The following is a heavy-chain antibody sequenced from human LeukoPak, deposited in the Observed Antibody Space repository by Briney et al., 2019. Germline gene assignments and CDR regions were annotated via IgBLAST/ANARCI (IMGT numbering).Heavy chain of an antibody. CDR2: ISQSGNS. Sequence: SETLSLTCKVSGDSISSSTCNWSWIRQPPGKGLEWIGYISQSGNSYFTPSLKSRATISVDKSKNQFSLKLSSVTAADTAVYYCARDFAPHNYDILTGYYGPPYYYYMDVWGKGTTVTVSS. J-gene: IGHJ6*03. D-gene: IGHD3-9*01. CDR1: GDSISSSTCN. CDR3: ARDFAPHNYDILTGYYGPPYYYYMDV. V-gene: IGHV4-30-2*01.